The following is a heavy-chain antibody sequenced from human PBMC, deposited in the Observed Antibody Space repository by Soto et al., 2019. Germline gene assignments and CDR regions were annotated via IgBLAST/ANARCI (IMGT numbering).Heavy chain of an antibody. V-gene: IGHV1-69*02. J-gene: IGHJ4*02. CDR3: ARGALRRVALPDY. CDR2: IIPILGIA. Sequence: SVKVSCKASGGTFSSYTISWVRQAPGQGLEWMGRIIPILGIANYAQKFQGRVTITADKSTSTAYMELSSLRSEDTAVYYCARGALRRVALPDYWGQGTLVTVSS. CDR1: GGTFSSYT. D-gene: IGHD5-12*01.